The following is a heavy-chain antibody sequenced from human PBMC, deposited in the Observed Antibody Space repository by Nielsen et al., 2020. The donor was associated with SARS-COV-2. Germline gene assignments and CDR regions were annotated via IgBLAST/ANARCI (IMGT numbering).Heavy chain of an antibody. CDR3: ATEDTSGWFEFDS. CDR1: GYTFTNYG. J-gene: IGHJ4*02. CDR2: ISGYNGDT. D-gene: IGHD6-19*01. V-gene: IGHV1-18*04. Sequence: ASVKVSCKASGYTFTNYGISWVRQAPGQGLEWMGWISGYNGDTNYAQKFQGRVTMTIDTSTSTAYMELRSLRSDDTAVYYCATEDTSGWFEFDSWGQGTLVTVSS.